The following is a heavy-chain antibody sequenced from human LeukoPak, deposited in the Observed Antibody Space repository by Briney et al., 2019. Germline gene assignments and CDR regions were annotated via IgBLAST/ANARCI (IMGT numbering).Heavy chain of an antibody. V-gene: IGHV3-30*02. Sequence: PGGSLRLSCAASGFTFSSYGMHWVRQAPGKGLEWVAFIRYDGSNKYYADSVKGRFTISRDNSKNTLYLQMNSLRAEDTAVYYCAKDTTLTTVTTFDYWGQGTLVTVSS. D-gene: IGHD4-17*01. CDR3: AKDTTLTTVTTFDY. J-gene: IGHJ4*02. CDR1: GFTFSSYG. CDR2: IRYDGSNK.